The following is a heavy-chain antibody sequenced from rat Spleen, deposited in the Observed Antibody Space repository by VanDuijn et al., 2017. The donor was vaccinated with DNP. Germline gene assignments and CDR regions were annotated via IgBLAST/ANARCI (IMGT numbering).Heavy chain of an antibody. D-gene: IGHD3-2*01. Sequence: EVQLVESGGGLVQPGRSLKLSCAASGFTFSDYYMAWVRQAPTKGLEWVAYISHAGGNTYYGDSVKGRFTISRDNAKSTLYLQMNSLRSEDMATYYCARQGYCSLGWYFDFWGPGTMVTVSS. J-gene: IGHJ1*01. V-gene: IGHV5-22*01. CDR2: ISHAGGNT. CDR1: GFTFSDYY. CDR3: ARQGYCSLGWYFDF.